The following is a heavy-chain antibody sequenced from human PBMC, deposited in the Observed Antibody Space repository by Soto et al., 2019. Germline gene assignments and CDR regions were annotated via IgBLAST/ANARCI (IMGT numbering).Heavy chain of an antibody. Sequence: QVQLVQSGAEVKKPGASVKVSCQASGYTFTRNAIHWVRQAPGPRLEWIGKIDAGNGNTKYSLKVPGRVTITRETSASAAYMELSTLGSEATSIYYCARAETDYSRGDYWGQGTLVTVSS. CDR3: ARAETDYSRGDY. J-gene: IGHJ4*02. CDR2: IDAGNGNT. CDR1: GYTFTRNA. V-gene: IGHV1-3*01. D-gene: IGHD3-9*01.